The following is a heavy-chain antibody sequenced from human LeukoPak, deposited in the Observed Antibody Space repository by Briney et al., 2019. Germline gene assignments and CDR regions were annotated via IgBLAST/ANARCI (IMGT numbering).Heavy chain of an antibody. CDR2: ITHSGST. J-gene: IGHJ6*03. Sequence: SETLSLTCAVYGGSFSGYYWSWIRQPPGKGLEWFGEITHSGSTNYNPSLKSRVTISVDTSKNQFSLKLSSVTAADTAVYYCARAPAGTLLYYYYYMDVWGKGTTVTVSS. D-gene: IGHD6-19*01. CDR3: ARAPAGTLLYYYYYMDV. CDR1: GGSFSGYY. V-gene: IGHV4-34*01.